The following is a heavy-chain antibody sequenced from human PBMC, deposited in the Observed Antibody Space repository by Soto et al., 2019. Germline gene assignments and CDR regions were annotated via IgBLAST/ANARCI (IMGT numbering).Heavy chain of an antibody. Sequence: PGESLKISCKGSGYSFTSYWISWVRQMPGKGLEWMGRIDPSDSYTNYSPSFQGHVTISADKSISTAYLQWSSLKASDTAMYYCASRVAAGPYYYYGMAVWGQGTTVTVSS. CDR2: IDPSDSYT. CDR3: ASRVAAGPYYYYGMAV. J-gene: IGHJ6*02. D-gene: IGHD6-13*01. CDR1: GYSFTSYW. V-gene: IGHV5-10-1*01.